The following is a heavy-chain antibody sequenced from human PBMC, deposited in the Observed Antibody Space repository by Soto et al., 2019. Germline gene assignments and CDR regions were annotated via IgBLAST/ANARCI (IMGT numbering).Heavy chain of an antibody. D-gene: IGHD5-18*01. CDR1: GFTFSSYG. CDR3: AKGPEGYSYGHRTYYYYGMDV. J-gene: IGHJ6*02. Sequence: GGSLRLSCAASGFTFSSYGMHWVRQAPGKGLEWVAVISYDGSNKYYADSVKGRFTISRENSKNTLYLQMNSLRAEDTAVYYCAKGPEGYSYGHRTYYYYGMDVWGQGTTVTVSS. V-gene: IGHV3-30*18. CDR2: ISYDGSNK.